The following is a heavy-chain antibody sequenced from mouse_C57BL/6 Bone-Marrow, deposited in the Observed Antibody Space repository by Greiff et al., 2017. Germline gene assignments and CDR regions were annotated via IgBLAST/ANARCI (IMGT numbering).Heavy chain of an antibody. CDR2: IRVKSDNYAT. Sequence: EVKLVESGGGLVQPGGSMKLSCVASGFTFSNYWMNWVRQSPEKGLEWVAQIRVKSDNYATHYAESVKGRFTISRDDSKSSVYLQMNNLRAEDTGIYYCTGGGLRYFDVWGTGTTVTVSS. CDR3: TGGGLRYFDV. D-gene: IGHD2-4*01. V-gene: IGHV6-3*01. J-gene: IGHJ1*03. CDR1: GFTFSNYW.